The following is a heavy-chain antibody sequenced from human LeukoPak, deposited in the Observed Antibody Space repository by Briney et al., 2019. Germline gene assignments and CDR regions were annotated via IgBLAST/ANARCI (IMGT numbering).Heavy chain of an antibody. CDR1: GGSFSGYY. V-gene: IGHV4-34*01. D-gene: IGHD3-10*01. CDR3: ARSMVQGVIITTNWFDP. J-gene: IGHJ5*02. CDR2: INHSGST. Sequence: SETLSLTCAVYGGSFSGYYWSWIRQPPGKGLEWIGEINHSGSTNYIPSLKSRVTISVDTSKNQFSLKLSSVTAADTAVYYCARSMVQGVIITTNWFDPWGQGTLVTVSS.